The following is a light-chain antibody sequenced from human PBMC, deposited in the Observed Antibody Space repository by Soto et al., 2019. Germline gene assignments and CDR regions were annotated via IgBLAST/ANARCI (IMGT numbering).Light chain of an antibody. CDR1: QSVSSY. CDR2: DAS. J-gene: IGKJ5*01. Sequence: VLTQSPGTPSWDQGKRGALCRGASQSVSSYLAWYQQKPGQAPRLLIYDASNRATGIPARFSGSVSGTDFTPTISSLEPEDFAVYYCQQRSNWPITFGQGTRLEIK. V-gene: IGKV3-11*01. CDR3: QQRSNWPIT.